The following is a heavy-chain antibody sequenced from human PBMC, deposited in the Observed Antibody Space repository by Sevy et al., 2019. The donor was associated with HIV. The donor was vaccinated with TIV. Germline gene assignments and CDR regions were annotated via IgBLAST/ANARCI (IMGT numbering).Heavy chain of an antibody. D-gene: IGHD5-12*01. CDR3: ARGSGSKTWFDP. V-gene: IGHV1-69*13. J-gene: IGHJ5*02. Sequence: ASVKVSCKTSGGTFSSYAISWERQAPGRGLEWMGGIIPIFGTANYAQKFQGRVTITADESTSTAYMDLSSLRSEDTAVYYCARGSGSKTWFDPWGQGTLVTVSS. CDR2: IIPIFGTA. CDR1: GGTFSSYA.